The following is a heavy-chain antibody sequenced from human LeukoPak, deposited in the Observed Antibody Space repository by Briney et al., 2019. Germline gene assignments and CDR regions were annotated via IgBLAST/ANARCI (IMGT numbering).Heavy chain of an antibody. CDR1: GFTFSSYA. J-gene: IGHJ4*02. Sequence: GGSLRLSCAASGFTFSSYAMSWVRQAPGKGLEWVSAISGSGGSTYYADSVKGRFTISRDNSKNTLYLQMNSLRAEDTAVYYCAKFPVVTPFGEIWDYWGQGTLVTVSS. D-gene: IGHD3-10*01. CDR2: ISGSGGST. V-gene: IGHV3-23*01. CDR3: AKFPVVTPFGEIWDY.